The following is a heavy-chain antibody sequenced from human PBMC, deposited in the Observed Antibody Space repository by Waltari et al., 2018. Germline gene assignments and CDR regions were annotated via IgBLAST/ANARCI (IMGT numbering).Heavy chain of an antibody. CDR3: ARGGYYSSSWYGTLKY. Sequence: QVQLVESGGGVAQPGRSLRLSCAASGFPFSSYPIHWFRQAPGKGLEWVAVISYDGSNKYYADSVKGRFTISRDNSKNTLYLQMNSLRAEDTAVYYCARGGYYSSSWYGTLKYWGQGTLVTVSS. J-gene: IGHJ4*02. D-gene: IGHD6-13*01. V-gene: IGHV3-30-3*01. CDR1: GFPFSSYP. CDR2: ISYDGSNK.